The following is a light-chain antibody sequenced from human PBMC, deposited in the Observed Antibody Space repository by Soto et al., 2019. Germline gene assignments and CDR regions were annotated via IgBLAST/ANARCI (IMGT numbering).Light chain of an antibody. J-gene: IGLJ1*01. CDR3: SSHTSVNTRV. V-gene: IGLV2-14*01. Sequence: QSALNQPASVSGSPGQSIAISCTGTSSDVGTYDYVSWYQQYPDKAPKLIIYEVTQRPSGVSNRFSGSKSGNTASLTISGLQAEDEADYYCSSHTSVNTRVFGTGTKLTVL. CDR2: EVT. CDR1: SSDVGTYDY.